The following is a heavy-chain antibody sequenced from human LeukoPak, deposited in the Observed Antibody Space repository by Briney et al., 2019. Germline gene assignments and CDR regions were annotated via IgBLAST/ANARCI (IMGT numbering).Heavy chain of an antibody. CDR2: IYYSGST. D-gene: IGHD4-23*01. Sequence: NTSETLSLTCTVSGGSISSYYWSWIRQPPGKGLEWIGYIYYSGSTNYNPSLKSRVTISVDTSKNQFSLKLSSVTAADTAVYYCARGTTVVTPGAFDIWGQGTMVTVSS. J-gene: IGHJ3*02. V-gene: IGHV4-59*01. CDR3: ARGTTVVTPGAFDI. CDR1: GGSISSYY.